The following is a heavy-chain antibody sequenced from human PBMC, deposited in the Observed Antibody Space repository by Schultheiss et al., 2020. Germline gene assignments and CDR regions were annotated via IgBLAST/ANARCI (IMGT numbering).Heavy chain of an antibody. CDR2: IYYSGST. CDR1: GGSISSGGYY. Sequence: SETLSLTCTVSGGSISSGGYYWSWIRQHPGKGLEWIGYIYYSGSTYYNPSLKSRVTISVDTSKNQFSLKLSSVTAADTAVYYCARELAAAGYYYMDVWGKGTTVTVS. CDR3: ARELAAAGYYYMDV. D-gene: IGHD6-13*01. V-gene: IGHV4-31*03. J-gene: IGHJ6*03.